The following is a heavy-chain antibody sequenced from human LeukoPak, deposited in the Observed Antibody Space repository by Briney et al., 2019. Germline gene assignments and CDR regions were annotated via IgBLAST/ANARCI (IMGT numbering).Heavy chain of an antibody. V-gene: IGHV1-69*05. CDR2: IIPIFGTA. CDR3: ARDNSVRDEAWWFNP. D-gene: IGHD5-24*01. J-gene: IGHJ5*02. Sequence: SVKVSCKASGGTFSSYAISWVRQAPGQGLEWMGGIIPIFGTANYAQKFQGRVTITRNTSISTAYMELSSLRSEDTAVYYCARDNSVRDEAWWFNPWGQGTLVTVSS. CDR1: GGTFSSYA.